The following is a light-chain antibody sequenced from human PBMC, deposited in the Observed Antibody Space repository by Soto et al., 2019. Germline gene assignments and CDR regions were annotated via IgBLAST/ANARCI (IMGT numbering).Light chain of an antibody. CDR3: QAWDSSIAYV. CDR2: QDS. V-gene: IGLV3-1*01. CDR1: KLGDKY. Sequence: SYELTQPPSVSVSPGQTASITCSGDKLGDKYACWYQQKPGQSPVLVIYQDSKRPSGIPERFSGSNSGNTATLTISGTQAMDEADYYCQAWDSSIAYVFGPGTKLTVL. J-gene: IGLJ1*01.